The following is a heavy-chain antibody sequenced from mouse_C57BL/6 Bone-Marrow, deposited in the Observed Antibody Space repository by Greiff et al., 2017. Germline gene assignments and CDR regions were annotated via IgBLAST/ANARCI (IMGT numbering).Heavy chain of an antibody. CDR2: IYPTSGRT. V-gene: IGHV1-55*01. CDR3: ARSGPLGRSFDY. CDR1: GYTFPSYW. D-gene: IGHD4-1*01. Sequence: QVQLQQSGAELVKPGASVKMSCKASGYTFPSYWITWVKQRPGQGLEWIGDIYPTSGRTNYNEQFKSKAILTVDNSSNTAYMQLSSLTSEDSAVFYCARSGPLGRSFDYWGQGTTLTVSS. J-gene: IGHJ2*01.